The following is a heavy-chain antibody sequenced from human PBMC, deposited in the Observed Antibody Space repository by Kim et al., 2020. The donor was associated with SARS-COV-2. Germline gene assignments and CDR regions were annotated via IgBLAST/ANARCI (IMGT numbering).Heavy chain of an antibody. D-gene: IGHD6-13*01. V-gene: IGHV4-4*02. CDR3: ARDEAAAGTASFNFDY. CDR1: GGSISSSNW. CDR2: IYHSGST. J-gene: IGHJ4*02. Sequence: SETLSLTCAVSGGSISSSNWWSWVRQPPGKGLEWIGEIYHSGSTNYNPSLKSRVTISVDKSKNQFSLKLSSVTAADTAVYYCARDEAAAGTASFNFDYWGQGTLVTVSS.